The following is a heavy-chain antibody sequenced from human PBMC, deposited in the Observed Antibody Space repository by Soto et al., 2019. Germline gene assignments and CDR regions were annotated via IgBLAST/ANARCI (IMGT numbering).Heavy chain of an antibody. Sequence: QITLKESGPTLVKPTQTLTLTCTFSGFSLTTSGVGVGWIRQPPGKALEWLALIYWDDDKRYSPSLKSRLTITKDNSKNQVVLTMTNMDPVDTATYYCAHADSNSYFDYWGQGTLVTVSS. V-gene: IGHV2-5*02. CDR1: GFSLTTSGVG. D-gene: IGHD4-4*01. CDR2: IYWDDDK. CDR3: AHADSNSYFDY. J-gene: IGHJ4*02.